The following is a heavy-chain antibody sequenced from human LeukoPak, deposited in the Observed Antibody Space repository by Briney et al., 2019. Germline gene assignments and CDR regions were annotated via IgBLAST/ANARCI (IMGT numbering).Heavy chain of an antibody. CDR3: ARGLSLSGYLDAFDI. CDR2: IKQDGSDK. D-gene: IGHD3-22*01. J-gene: IGHJ3*02. V-gene: IGHV3-7*01. Sequence: GGSLRLSCAASGFTFRNNWMSWVRQAPGKGLEWVANIKQDGSDKNYVDSVKGRFTISRDNAKNSLSLQMNSLRAEDTAVYFCARGLSLSGYLDAFDIWGQGTMVTVSS. CDR1: GFTFRNNW.